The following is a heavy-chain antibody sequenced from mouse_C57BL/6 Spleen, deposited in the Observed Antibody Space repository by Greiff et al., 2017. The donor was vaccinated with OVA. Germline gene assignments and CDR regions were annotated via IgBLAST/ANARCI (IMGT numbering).Heavy chain of an antibody. CDR1: GYTFTSYW. Sequence: VQLQQPGAELVKPGASVKLSCKASGYTFTSYWMHWVKQRPGRGLEWIGRIDPNSGGTKYNEKFKSKATLTVDKPSRTAYMQLSSLTSEDAAVYYCGRGPITTVVATPYWYFDVWGTGTTVTVSS. J-gene: IGHJ1*03. CDR3: GRGPITTVVATPYWYFDV. CDR2: IDPNSGGT. V-gene: IGHV1-72*01. D-gene: IGHD1-1*01.